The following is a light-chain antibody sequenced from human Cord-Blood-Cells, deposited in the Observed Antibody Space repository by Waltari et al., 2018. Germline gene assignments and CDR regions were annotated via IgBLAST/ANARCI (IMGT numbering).Light chain of an antibody. J-gene: IGKJ2*01. CDR3: QQYNSYST. CDR1: QSISSW. V-gene: IGKV1-5*03. Sequence: DIQMTQSPSTLSASVGERLTITCRASQSISSWLAWYQQKPGKAPKLLIYKASSLESGVPSRFSGSGSGTEFTLTISSLQPDDFATYYCQQYNSYSTFGQGTKLEIK. CDR2: KAS.